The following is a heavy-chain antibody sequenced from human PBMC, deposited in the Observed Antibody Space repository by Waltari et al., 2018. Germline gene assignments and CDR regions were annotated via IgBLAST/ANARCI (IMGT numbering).Heavy chain of an antibody. D-gene: IGHD3-10*01. V-gene: IGHV4-38-2*01. CDR1: GYSISRGYY. CDR3: ARGRLTMVRGAFDI. Sequence: QVQLQESGPGLVKPSETLSLTCAVSGYSISRGYYWGWIRQPPGKGLEWIGSIYHRGITDYTPSLKSRVTISVDTSKNRFSLKLSCVTAADTAVYYCARGRLTMVRGAFDIWGQGTMVTVSS. CDR2: IYHRGIT. J-gene: IGHJ3*02.